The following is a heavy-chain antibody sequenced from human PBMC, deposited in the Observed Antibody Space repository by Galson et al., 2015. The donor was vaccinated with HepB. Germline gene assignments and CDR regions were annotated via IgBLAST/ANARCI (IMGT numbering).Heavy chain of an antibody. CDR1: GFTFSDYY. Sequence: SLRLSCAASGFTFSDYYMSWIRQAPGKGLEWVSYISSTSRYTDYAASVTGRFTISRDNAKSSLSLLMNSLRVEDTAVYYCARPNSIIRSGLDAFDVWGQGTTVTVSS. J-gene: IGHJ3*01. CDR3: ARPNSIIRSGLDAFDV. V-gene: IGHV3-11*06. D-gene: IGHD2/OR15-2a*01. CDR2: ISSTSRYT.